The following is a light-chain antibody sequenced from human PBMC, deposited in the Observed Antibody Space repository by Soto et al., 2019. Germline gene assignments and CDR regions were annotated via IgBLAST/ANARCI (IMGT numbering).Light chain of an antibody. CDR2: DAS. V-gene: IGKV3-11*01. Sequence: ENLLRQSPATLSLPPGERATLSCRASQSVLTYVGWYQQKPGQAPRLLIYDASNRAAGIPDRFSGSGSGTDFTLTISSLEPEDFAIYYCQQRSNLVSFGQGTRLE. J-gene: IGKJ5*01. CDR3: QQRSNLVS. CDR1: QSVLTY.